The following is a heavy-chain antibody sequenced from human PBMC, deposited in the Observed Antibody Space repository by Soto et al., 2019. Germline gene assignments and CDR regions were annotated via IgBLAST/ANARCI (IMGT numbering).Heavy chain of an antibody. CDR1: GVTFSTST. J-gene: IGHJ6*02. CDR2: IIPILGTA. CDR3: ARAGFVSGWNEFSGMVV. Sequence: VQLVQSGAEVRKPGSSVKVSCQVSGVTFSTSTITWVRQAPGQGLEWMGSIIPILGTAKSTQKFQGRVTITADESASVAYMELSSLTSEDTAVYYCARAGFVSGWNEFSGMVVWGQGTTVTFSS. D-gene: IGHD6-19*01. V-gene: IGHV1-69*11.